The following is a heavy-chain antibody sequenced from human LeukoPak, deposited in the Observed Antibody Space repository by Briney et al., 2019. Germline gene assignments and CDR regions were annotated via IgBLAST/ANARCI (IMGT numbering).Heavy chain of an antibody. D-gene: IGHD3-10*01. CDR3: ARDLTMVRGVIPYAFDI. Sequence: GGSLRLSCAAAGFTFSSYSMNWVRQAPGKWLEWVSPISSISSYIYYADSVKGRFTISRDNAKNSLYLQMNSLRAEDTAVYYCARDLTMVRGVIPYAFDIWGQGTMVTVSS. V-gene: IGHV3-21*01. CDR2: ISSISSYI. CDR1: GFTFSSYS. J-gene: IGHJ3*02.